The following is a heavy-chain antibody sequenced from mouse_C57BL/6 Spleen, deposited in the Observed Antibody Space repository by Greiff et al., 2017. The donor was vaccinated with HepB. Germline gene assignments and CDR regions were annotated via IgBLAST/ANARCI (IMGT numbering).Heavy chain of an antibody. CDR3: ARGGGLRRTPCFAY. CDR2: IYPGSGST. V-gene: IGHV1-55*01. Sequence: QVQLQQPGAELVKPGASVKMSCKASGYTFTSYWITWVKQRPGQGLEWIGDIYPGSGSTNYNEKFKSKATLTVDTSSSTSDMQLSSRTSEDSAVYYCARGGGLRRTPCFAYWGQGTLVTVSA. J-gene: IGHJ3*01. CDR1: GYTFTSYW. D-gene: IGHD2-4*01.